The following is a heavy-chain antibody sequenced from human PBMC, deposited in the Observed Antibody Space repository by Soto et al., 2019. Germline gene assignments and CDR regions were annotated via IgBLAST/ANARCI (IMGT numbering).Heavy chain of an antibody. Sequence: EVQLVESGGGLVQPGGSLRLSCEASGFSFNLYWMHWVRQAPGKALVWVSRSKSDGSGASYADSVRGRFTISRDNAKNPLYLQMNSLRAEDTAVYYCARAGTGIWCDYWGQGALVTVSS. J-gene: IGHJ4*02. CDR3: ARAGTGIWCDY. CDR2: SKSDGSGA. V-gene: IGHV3-74*01. D-gene: IGHD5-12*01. CDR1: GFSFNLYW.